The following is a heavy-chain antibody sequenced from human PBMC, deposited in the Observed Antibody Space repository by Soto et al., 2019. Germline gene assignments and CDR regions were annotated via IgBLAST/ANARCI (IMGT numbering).Heavy chain of an antibody. J-gene: IGHJ5*02. CDR1: GVTFSSYS. CDR2: ISGSGGST. V-gene: IGHV3-23*01. CDR3: AKDLWQLGRINWFDP. D-gene: IGHD6-6*01. Sequence: GGSLRLSCAASGVTFSSYSMSWVRQAPGKGLEWVSAISGSGGSTYYADSVKGRFTISRDNSKNTLYLQMNSLRAEDTAVYYCAKDLWQLGRINWFDPWGQGTLVTVSS.